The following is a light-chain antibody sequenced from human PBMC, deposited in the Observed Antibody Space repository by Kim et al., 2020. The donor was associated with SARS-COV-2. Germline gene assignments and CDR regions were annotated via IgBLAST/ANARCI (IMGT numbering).Light chain of an antibody. Sequence: ASIGDRVTITCRASKSISRYLNWYQQKVGKAPKLLISAPSNLQDGVPSRFSGSGSGTDFTFTISSLQPEDFATYYCQQSYTTPRTFGQGTKVDIK. CDR1: KSISRY. V-gene: IGKV1-39*01. CDR2: APS. J-gene: IGKJ1*01. CDR3: QQSYTTPRT.